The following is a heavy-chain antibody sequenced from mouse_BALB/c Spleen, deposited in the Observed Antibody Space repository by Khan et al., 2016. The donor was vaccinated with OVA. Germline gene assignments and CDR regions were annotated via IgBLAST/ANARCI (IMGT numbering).Heavy chain of an antibody. CDR3: ARGGLRRPGAMDY. CDR2: IDPANGNT. J-gene: IGHJ4*01. Sequence: VQLQQSGAELVKPGASVKLSCTASGFNIKDTYMHWVKQRPEQGLEWIGRIDPANGNTKYDPKFQGKATITADTSSKTAYLQLSSLTSEDTAVYYCARGGLRRPGAMDYWGQGTSVTVSS. V-gene: IGHV14-3*02. CDR1: GFNIKDTY. D-gene: IGHD2-2*01.